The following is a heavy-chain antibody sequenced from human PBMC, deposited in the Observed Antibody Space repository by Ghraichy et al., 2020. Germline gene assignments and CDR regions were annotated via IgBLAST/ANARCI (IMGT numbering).Heavy chain of an antibody. V-gene: IGHV4-38-2*01. CDR2: INHIGTT. CDR1: GYSISSGYY. D-gene: IGHD5-12*01. J-gene: IGHJ4*02. CDR3: VRYSGYGHYFDY. Sequence: SETLSLTCAVSGYSISSGYYWAWIRQPPGKGLEWIVTINHIGTTYYNPSLKSRITISVDTSENQFSLRLSSVTAADTAVYYCVRYSGYGHYFDYWGQGTLVTVSS.